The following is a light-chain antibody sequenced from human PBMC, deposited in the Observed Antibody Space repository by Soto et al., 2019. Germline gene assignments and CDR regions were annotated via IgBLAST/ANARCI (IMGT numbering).Light chain of an antibody. CDR3: QQYGSSPPRYT. V-gene: IGKV3-20*01. CDR1: QSVRSNY. J-gene: IGKJ2*01. Sequence: EVVLTQSPGTLSLSPGERATLSCRASQSVRSNYLAWYQQKPGQAPRLLIYGASSRPTGIPDRFSGSGSGTDFTLTISRLEPEDFAVYYCQQYGSSPPRYTFGQGPKLEIK. CDR2: GAS.